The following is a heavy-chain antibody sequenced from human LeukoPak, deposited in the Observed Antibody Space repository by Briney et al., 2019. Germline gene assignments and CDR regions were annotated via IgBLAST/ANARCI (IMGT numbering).Heavy chain of an antibody. D-gene: IGHD3-22*01. V-gene: IGHV1-18*01. CDR3: ARGAHYYDSSGTVHWFDP. CDR2: ISGYNGNT. Sequence: ASVKVSCKASTYTFTRYGISWVRQAPGQGLEWMGWISGYNGNTNYAQKFLGRVSMTADTATSTAYMELSRLRSDDTAVYYCARGAHYYDSSGTVHWFDPWGQGTLVTVSS. CDR1: TYTFTRYG. J-gene: IGHJ5*02.